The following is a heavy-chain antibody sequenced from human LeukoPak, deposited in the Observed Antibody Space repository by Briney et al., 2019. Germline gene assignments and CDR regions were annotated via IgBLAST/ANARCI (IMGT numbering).Heavy chain of an antibody. CDR2: IYYSGCT. J-gene: IGHJ5*02. CDR3: ARLPWFGGRSEWRWFDP. V-gene: IGHV4-59*08. Sequence: SETLSLTCTVSGDSISNYYWSWIRQPPGKGLEWIGYIYYSGCTNYNPSLKSRVTISVDTSKNQFSLKLSSVTAADTAVYYCARLPWFGGRSEWRWFDPWGQGTLVTVSS. D-gene: IGHD3-10*01. CDR1: GDSISNYY.